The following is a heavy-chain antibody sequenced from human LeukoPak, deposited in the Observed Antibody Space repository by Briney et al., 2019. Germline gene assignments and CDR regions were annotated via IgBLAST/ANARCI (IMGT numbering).Heavy chain of an antibody. Sequence: SVRVSCKASGGTFSSYAISWVRQAPGQGLEWMGRIIPILGIANYAQMFQGRVTITADKSTSTAYMELSSLRSEDTAVYYCAKIAAAVRTADYWGQGTLVTVSS. D-gene: IGHD6-13*01. V-gene: IGHV1-69*04. CDR2: IIPILGIA. CDR1: GGTFSSYA. CDR3: AKIAAAVRTADY. J-gene: IGHJ4*02.